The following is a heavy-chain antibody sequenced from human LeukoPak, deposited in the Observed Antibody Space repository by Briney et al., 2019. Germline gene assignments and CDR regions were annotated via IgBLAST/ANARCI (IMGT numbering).Heavy chain of an antibody. CDR2: ISAYNGNT. V-gene: IGHV1-18*01. Sequence: EASVKVSCKASGYTFTSYGISWVRQAPGQGLEWMGWISAYNGNTNYAQKLQGRVTMTTDTSTSTAYMELRSLRSDDTAVYYCARGTRAGFYYYYGMDVWGQGTTVTVSS. CDR3: ARGTRAGFYYYYGMDV. J-gene: IGHJ6*02. CDR1: GYTFTSYG.